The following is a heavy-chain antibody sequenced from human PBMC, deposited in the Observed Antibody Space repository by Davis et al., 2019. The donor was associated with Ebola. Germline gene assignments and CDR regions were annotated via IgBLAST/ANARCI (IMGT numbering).Heavy chain of an antibody. D-gene: IGHD3-3*01. J-gene: IGHJ6*04. CDR1: GYTFSNYY. CDR3: ARGGTIFGVLLTTYYGMDV. Sequence: ASVKVSCKAFGYTFSNYYVHWVRQAPGQGLEWMGVINPSGGSTSYAQKFQGRVTMSRDTSTSTVYMELSRLRSEDTAVYYCARGGTIFGVLLTTYYGMDVWGKGTTVTVSS. CDR2: INPSGGST. V-gene: IGHV1-46*01.